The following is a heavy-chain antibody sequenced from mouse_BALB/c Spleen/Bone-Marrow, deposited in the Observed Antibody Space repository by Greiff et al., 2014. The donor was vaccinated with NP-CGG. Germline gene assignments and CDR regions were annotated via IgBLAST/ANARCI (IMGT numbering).Heavy chain of an antibody. Sequence: QVQLKESAAELARPGASVKLSCKASGYIFTSYTIQWIKQRPGQGLEWIGYINPSIGYTEYNQKFKDKTTLTADTSSSTTYMQLSSLTSEDSAVYYCAREGTYYAYFDYGGQGTTLTGSS. D-gene: IGHD1-1*01. V-gene: IGHV1-4*02. CDR3: AREGTYYAYFDY. CDR1: GYIFTSYT. J-gene: IGHJ2*01. CDR2: INPSIGYT.